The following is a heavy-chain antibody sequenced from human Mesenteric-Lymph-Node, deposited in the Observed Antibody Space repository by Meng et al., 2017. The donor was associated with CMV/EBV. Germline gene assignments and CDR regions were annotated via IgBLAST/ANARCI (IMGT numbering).Heavy chain of an antibody. V-gene: IGHV5-51*01. CDR1: GYTFTNYW. D-gene: IGHD1-26*01. CDR2: IYPGDSDA. CDR3: ARREGGTYHFDY. Sequence: GESLKISCKGSGYTFTNYWIGWVRQMPGKGLEWMGIIYPGDSDAEYSPSFQGQVSISADKSISTAYLQWRRLKASDTAMYFCARREGGTYHFDYWGQGTPVTVSS. J-gene: IGHJ4*02.